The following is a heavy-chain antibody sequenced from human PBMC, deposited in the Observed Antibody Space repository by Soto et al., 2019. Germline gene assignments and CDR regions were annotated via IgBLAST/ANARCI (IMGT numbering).Heavy chain of an antibody. J-gene: IGHJ4*02. CDR2: ISYDGSNK. CDR1: GFTFSSYA. CDR3: ARRPFFDY. Sequence: QVQLVESGGGVVQPGRSLRLSCAASGFTFSSYAMHWVHQAPGKGLEWVAVISYDGSNKYYADSVKGRFTISRDNSKNTLYLQMNSLRAEDTAVYYCARRPFFDYWGQGTLVTVSS. V-gene: IGHV3-30-3*01.